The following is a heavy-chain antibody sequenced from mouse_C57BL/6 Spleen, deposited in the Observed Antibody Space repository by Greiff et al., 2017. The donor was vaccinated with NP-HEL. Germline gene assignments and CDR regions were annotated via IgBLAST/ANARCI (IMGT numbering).Heavy chain of an antibody. CDR2: IRSKSNNYAT. V-gene: IGHV10-1*01. J-gene: IGHJ2*01. D-gene: IGHD2-3*01. CDR1: GFSFNTYA. Sequence: EVKLVESGGGLVQPKGSLKLSCAASGFSFNTYAMNWVRQAPGKGLEWVARIRSKSNNYATYYADSVKDRFTISRDDSESMLYLQMNNLKTEDTAMYYCVRNPDGYFAFDYWGQGTTLTVSS. CDR3: VRNPDGYFAFDY.